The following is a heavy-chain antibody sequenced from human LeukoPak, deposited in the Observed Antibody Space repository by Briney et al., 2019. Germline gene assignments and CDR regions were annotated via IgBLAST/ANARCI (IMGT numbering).Heavy chain of an antibody. CDR1: GYTFTTYY. Sequence: ASVKVSCKASGYTFTTYYMHWVRQAPGQGLEWMGWINPNSGGTNYAQKFQGRVTMTRDTSISTAYMELSRLRSDDTAVYYCARGLGELSLYDAFDIWGQGTMVTVSS. D-gene: IGHD3-16*02. CDR3: ARGLGELSLYDAFDI. J-gene: IGHJ3*02. CDR2: INPNSGGT. V-gene: IGHV1-2*02.